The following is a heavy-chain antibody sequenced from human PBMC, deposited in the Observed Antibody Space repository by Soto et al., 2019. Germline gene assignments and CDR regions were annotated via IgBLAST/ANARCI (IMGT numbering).Heavy chain of an antibody. D-gene: IGHD2-2*01. J-gene: IGHJ4*02. CDR3: ARAPRYCSSTSCYLFDY. CDR2: IWYDGSNK. Sequence: GGSLRLSCAASGFTFSSYGMHWVRQAPGKVLEWVAVIWYDGSNKYYADSVKGRFTISRDNSKNTLYLQMNSLRAEDTAVYYCARAPRYCSSTSCYLFDYWGQGXLVTVYS. V-gene: IGHV3-33*01. CDR1: GFTFSSYG.